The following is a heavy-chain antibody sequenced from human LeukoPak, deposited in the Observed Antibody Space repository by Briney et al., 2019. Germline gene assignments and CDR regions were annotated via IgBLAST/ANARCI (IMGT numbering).Heavy chain of an antibody. Sequence: SETLSLTCSVSGGSFSNYYWSWIRQLAGKGLEWIGCIYTSGSTNYNPSLKSRVTMSVDTSNNQFSLKLTSVTAADMAVYYCARQPPQYYGMDVWGQGTTVTVSS. CDR1: GGSFSNYY. V-gene: IGHV4-4*07. D-gene: IGHD1-14*01. J-gene: IGHJ6*02. CDR3: ARQPPQYYGMDV. CDR2: IYTSGST.